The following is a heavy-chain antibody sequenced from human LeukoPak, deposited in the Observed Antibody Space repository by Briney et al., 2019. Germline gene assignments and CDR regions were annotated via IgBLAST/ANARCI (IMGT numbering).Heavy chain of an antibody. CDR1: GGSISSHY. Sequence: SETLSLTCTVSGGSISSHYWSWIRQPPGKGLAWIGEIDHTGSTNYDPSLESRVTLSVDTSKNQVSLNLNSLTAADTAVYARGLRFHVGSGNWFDLWGQGTLVTVSS. CDR2: IDHTGST. D-gene: IGHD3-10*01. V-gene: IGHV4-34*01. J-gene: IGHJ5*02. CDR3: GLRFHVGSGNWFDL.